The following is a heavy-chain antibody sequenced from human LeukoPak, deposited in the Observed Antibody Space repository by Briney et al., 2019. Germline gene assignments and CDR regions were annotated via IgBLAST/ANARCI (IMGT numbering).Heavy chain of an antibody. Sequence: GGSLRLSCAASGFTFSSYAMSWVRQAPGKGLEWVSAISGSGDNTYYADSVKDRFTISRDKSKNTLYLQMNGLGAEDTAVYYCAKNRGNYYYFDYWGQGTLVTVSS. CDR2: ISGSGDNT. J-gene: IGHJ4*02. V-gene: IGHV3-23*01. D-gene: IGHD4-11*01. CDR1: GFTFSSYA. CDR3: AKNRGNYYYFDY.